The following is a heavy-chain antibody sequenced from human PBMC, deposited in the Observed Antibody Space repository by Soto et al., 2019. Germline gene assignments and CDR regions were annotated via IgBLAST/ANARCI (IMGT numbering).Heavy chain of an antibody. CDR2: INPSGGST. CDR3: AREGYCSSTSCQRDAFDI. Sequence: QVQLVQSGAEVKKPGASVKVSCKASGYTFTSYYMHWVRQAPGQGLEWMGIINPSGGSTSYAQKFQGRVTMTRDTATSTVYMELSSLRSEDTAVYYCAREGYCSSTSCQRDAFDIWGQGTMVTVSS. D-gene: IGHD2-2*01. CDR1: GYTFTSYY. J-gene: IGHJ3*02. V-gene: IGHV1-46*01.